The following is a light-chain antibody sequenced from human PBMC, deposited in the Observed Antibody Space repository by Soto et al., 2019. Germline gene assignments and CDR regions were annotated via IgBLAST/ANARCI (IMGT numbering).Light chain of an antibody. CDR2: DAS. Sequence: DIQMTQSPSTLSASPGERATITCRASQSFGGTLAWYQQKPGQAPWLLISDASSWATGIPARFSGGGSGTDFSLTISRMEPEDFAIYYCQQYGGYSLTFGEGTKVDI. CDR1: QSFGGT. V-gene: IGKV1-5*01. CDR3: QQYGGYSLT. J-gene: IGKJ1*01.